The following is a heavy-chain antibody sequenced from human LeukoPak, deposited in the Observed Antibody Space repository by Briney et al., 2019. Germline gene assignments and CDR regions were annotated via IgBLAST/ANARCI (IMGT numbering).Heavy chain of an antibody. Sequence: QPGGSLRLACAAAGFTFSSYWMHWVRQAPGKGLVWVSRIKRDGNTTNYADSVMGRLTISRDNAKSMLYLQMNSLRGEDTAVYYCGRRHVPVGGPDREGYWGQGSLVTVSS. V-gene: IGHV3-74*01. J-gene: IGHJ4*02. CDR1: GFTFSSYW. CDR3: GRRHVPVGGPDREGY. D-gene: IGHD1-26*01. CDR2: IKRDGNTT.